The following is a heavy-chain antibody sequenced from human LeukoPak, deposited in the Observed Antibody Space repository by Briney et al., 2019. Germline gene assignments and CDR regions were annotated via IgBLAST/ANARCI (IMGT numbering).Heavy chain of an antibody. CDR1: GDSINNHY. CDR2: IYTRGST. D-gene: IGHD1-1*01. CDR3: ARHGIETTKTYSYWFDP. Sequence: SSETLSLTCTVSGDSINNHYWSWIRQPPGKGLEWIGFIYTRGSTNYNPSLKSRVTMSGDTSKNQVSLTLNYVTAADTAVYYCARHGIETTKTYSYWFDPWGQGTLVTVSS. J-gene: IGHJ5*02. V-gene: IGHV4-4*09.